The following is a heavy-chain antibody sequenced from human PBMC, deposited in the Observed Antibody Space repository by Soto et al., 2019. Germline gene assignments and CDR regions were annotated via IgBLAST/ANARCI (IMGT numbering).Heavy chain of an antibody. V-gene: IGHV3-23*01. CDR2: ISGNTYDI. J-gene: IGHJ4*02. Sequence: EVQLLESGGGLVQPGGSLRLSCAASGFTFSSHAMNWVRQAPGKGLEWVSAISGNTYDIYYADSVKGRFTISRDNSKNTLFLQMNSLRADDTALYYCAKTRSGSSSMGGFDFWGQGTLVTVSS. CDR3: AKTRSGSSSMGGFDF. D-gene: IGHD6-6*01. CDR1: GFTFSSHA.